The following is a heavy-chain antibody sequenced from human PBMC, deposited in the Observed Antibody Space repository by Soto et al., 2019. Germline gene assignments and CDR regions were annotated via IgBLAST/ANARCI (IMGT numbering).Heavy chain of an antibody. V-gene: IGHV4-39*02. CDR2: IYYGGTT. J-gene: IGHJ4*02. Sequence: PSETLSLTCTVSGASISTTNYYWGWFRHPPGKGLDWIGNIYYGGTTYYNPSLKSRVTISVDTSKNHFSLKVNSVTAADTAVYYCATFVVPASRHTDFDLWGQGTMVTV. CDR1: GASISTTNYY. D-gene: IGHD2-21*02. CDR3: ATFVVPASRHTDFDL.